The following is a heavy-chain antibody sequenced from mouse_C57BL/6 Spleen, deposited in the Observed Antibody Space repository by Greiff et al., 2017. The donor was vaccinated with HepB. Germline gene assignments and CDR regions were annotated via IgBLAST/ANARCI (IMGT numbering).Heavy chain of an antibody. CDR3: ARSSSYYSKDWYFDV. CDR1: GYTFTSYW. Sequence: QVQLQQPGTELVKPGASVKLSCKASGYTFTSYWMHWVKQRPGQGLEWIGNINPSNGGTNYNEKFKSKATLTVDKSSSTAYMQLSSLTSEDSAFYYCARSSSYYSKDWYFDVWGTGTTVTVSS. V-gene: IGHV1-53*01. J-gene: IGHJ1*03. CDR2: INPSNGGT. D-gene: IGHD2-5*01.